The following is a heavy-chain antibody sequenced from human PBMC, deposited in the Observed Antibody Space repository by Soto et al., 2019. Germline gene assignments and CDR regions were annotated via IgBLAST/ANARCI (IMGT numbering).Heavy chain of an antibody. CDR2: ISNSGGNT. CDR3: PKEWGRPLDY. V-gene: IGHV3-23*01. CDR1: GFTFSSYA. Sequence: EVQLLQSGGGLVQPGGSLRLSCAASGFTFSSYAISWVRQAPGKGLEWVSAISNSGGNTYYADSVMGRFTISRDNSKNTLFLQMNSLRAEDTAIYYCPKEWGRPLDYWGQGTLVTVSS. J-gene: IGHJ4*02. D-gene: IGHD7-27*01.